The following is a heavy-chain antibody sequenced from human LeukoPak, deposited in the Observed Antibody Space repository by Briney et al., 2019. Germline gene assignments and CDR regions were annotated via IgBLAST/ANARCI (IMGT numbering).Heavy chain of an antibody. CDR1: GSTFSTYV. J-gene: IGHJ4*02. D-gene: IGHD5-18*01. CDR2: ISDSGSKA. CDR3: AKDDTWIQLWYEY. V-gene: IGHV3-23*01. Sequence: GGSLRLSCAASGSTFSTYVMTWVRQAPGKGLEWVSAISDSGSKAYYADSVKGRFTISRDNSKNMLYLQMNSLRAEDTAIYYCAKDDTWIQLWYEYWGQGTLVTVSS.